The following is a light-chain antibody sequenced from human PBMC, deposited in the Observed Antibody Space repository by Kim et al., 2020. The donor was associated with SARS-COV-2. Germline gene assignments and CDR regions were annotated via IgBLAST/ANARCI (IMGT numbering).Light chain of an antibody. Sequence: ASVGDRVTITCRASQSVNDRLVAWYQQKPGKAPNLLIYRASTLESGVPSRFSGSGFGTEFTLTISSLQPEDFATYYCQHYCRYPYTFGQGTKLEIK. J-gene: IGKJ2*01. CDR2: RAS. CDR3: QHYCRYPYT. V-gene: IGKV1-5*03. CDR1: QSVNDR.